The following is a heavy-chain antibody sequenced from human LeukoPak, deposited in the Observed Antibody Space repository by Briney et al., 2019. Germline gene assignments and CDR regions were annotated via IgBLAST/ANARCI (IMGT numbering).Heavy chain of an antibody. V-gene: IGHV3-23*01. Sequence: PGGSLRLSCAVSGITLSNYGMSWVRQAPGKGLEWVAGMSDSGGRTNYADSAKGRCTISRDNPKNTLYLQMNSLRAEDTAVYFCAKRGVVIRVILVGFHKEAYYFDSWGEGALVTVSS. CDR1: GITLSNYG. J-gene: IGHJ4*02. CDR3: AKRGVVIRVILVGFHKEAYYFDS. D-gene: IGHD3-22*01. CDR2: MSDSGGRT.